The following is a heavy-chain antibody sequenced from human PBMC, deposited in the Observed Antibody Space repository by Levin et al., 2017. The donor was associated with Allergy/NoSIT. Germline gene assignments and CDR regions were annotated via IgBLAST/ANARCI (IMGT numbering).Heavy chain of an antibody. Sequence: ASVKVSCKASGYTFTSYYMHWVRQAPGQGLEWMGIINPSGGSTSYAQKFQGRVTMTRDTSTSTVYMELSSLRSEDTAVYYCARDPRLDILTGYYWGNWFDPWGQGTLVTVSS. CDR1: GYTFTSYY. D-gene: IGHD3-9*01. CDR3: ARDPRLDILTGYYWGNWFDP. CDR2: INPSGGST. J-gene: IGHJ5*02. V-gene: IGHV1-46*01.